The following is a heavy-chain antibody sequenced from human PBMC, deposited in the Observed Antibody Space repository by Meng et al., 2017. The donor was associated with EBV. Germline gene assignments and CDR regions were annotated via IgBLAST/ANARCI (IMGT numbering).Heavy chain of an antibody. CDR2: VHYTGST. J-gene: IGHJ5*02. CDR3: ARPFPSWQSPRLDPFGA. Sequence: QLQLRESGPGQGKPSETLSLTCTVSGDPISSSYYWGWIRQPPGRGLEWIGSVHYTGSTYYSPSLKSRVTVSVDTSKNQFSLRLTSVTAADTAVYYCARPFPSWQSPRLDPFGAWGQGTLVTVSS. CDR1: GDPISSSYY. V-gene: IGHV4-39*01. D-gene: IGHD6-19*01.